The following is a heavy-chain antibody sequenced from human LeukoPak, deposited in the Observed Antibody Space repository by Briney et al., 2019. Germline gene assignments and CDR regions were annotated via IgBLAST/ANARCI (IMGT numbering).Heavy chain of an antibody. V-gene: IGHV3-23*01. Sequence: GGSLRLSCAASGFTFSDYYMSWIRQAPGKGLEWVSAISGSGGSTYYADSVKGRFTISRDNSKNTLYLQMNSLRAEDTAVYYCAKDLGNWNSGTPGSYWGQGTLVTVSS. J-gene: IGHJ4*02. D-gene: IGHD1-7*01. CDR2: ISGSGGST. CDR1: GFTFSDYY. CDR3: AKDLGNWNSGTPGSY.